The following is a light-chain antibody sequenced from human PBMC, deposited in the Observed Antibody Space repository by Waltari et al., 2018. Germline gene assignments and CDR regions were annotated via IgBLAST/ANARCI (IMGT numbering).Light chain of an antibody. CDR3: SSYISSDTLEL. J-gene: IGLJ2*01. Sequence: HSALTQPASVSGSPGQSITISCTGTSSDVGGYNYVSWYQQHPGKAPKLMFFDVSNRPSGVSNRSSGSKSGNTASLTVSGLQAEDEADYYCSSYISSDTLELFGGGTSLTVL. CDR2: DVS. V-gene: IGLV2-14*03. CDR1: SSDVGGYNY.